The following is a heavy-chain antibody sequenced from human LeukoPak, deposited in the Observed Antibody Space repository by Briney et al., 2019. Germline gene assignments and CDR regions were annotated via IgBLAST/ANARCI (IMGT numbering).Heavy chain of an antibody. Sequence: GGSLRLSCAASGFTFNNYGMAWFRQAPGKGLEWVSTISSGSGNTHYADSVKGRFTISRDNSKTTLYLQVSSLRAEDTAVYYCAKELWFGELSNYFDYWGQGTLVTVSS. D-gene: IGHD3-10*01. CDR2: ISSGSGNT. CDR1: GFTFNNYG. J-gene: IGHJ4*02. V-gene: IGHV3-23*01. CDR3: AKELWFGELSNYFDY.